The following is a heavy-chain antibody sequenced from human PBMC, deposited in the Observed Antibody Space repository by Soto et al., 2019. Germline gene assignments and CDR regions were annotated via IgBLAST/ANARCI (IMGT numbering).Heavy chain of an antibody. Sequence: SVQVSCKASGGTFSSYAISWVRQAPGQGLEWMGGIIPIFGTANYAQKFQGRVTITADKSTSTAYMELSSLRSEDTAVYYCARGFWSGYSGYYYDVMAVWGRGTTVTGSS. CDR2: IIPIFGTA. V-gene: IGHV1-69*06. D-gene: IGHD3-3*01. CDR1: GGTFSSYA. J-gene: IGHJ6*02. CDR3: ARGFWSGYSGYYYDVMAV.